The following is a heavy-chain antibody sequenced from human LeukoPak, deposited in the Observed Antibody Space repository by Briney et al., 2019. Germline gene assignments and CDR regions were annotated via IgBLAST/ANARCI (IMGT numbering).Heavy chain of an antibody. CDR1: GHTFTNYR. Sequence: GESLKISCKGSGHTFTNYRIGWVRQMPGKGLEWMGIIYPDDSDIRYSPSFQGQVTISADKSITTAYLQWSSLKASDTAMYYCARYYYDRAVGSFDYWGQGSLVTVSS. J-gene: IGHJ4*02. D-gene: IGHD3-22*01. V-gene: IGHV5-51*01. CDR3: ARYYYDRAVGSFDY. CDR2: IYPDDSDI.